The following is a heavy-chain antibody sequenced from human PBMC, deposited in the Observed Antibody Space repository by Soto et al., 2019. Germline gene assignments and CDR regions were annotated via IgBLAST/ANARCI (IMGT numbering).Heavy chain of an antibody. CDR3: ARSTEHSSSYGY. CDR2: ISAYNGNT. D-gene: IGHD6-6*01. Sequence: ASVKVSCKASGYTFTSYGISWVRQAPGQGLEWMGWISAYNGNTNYAQKLQGRVTMTTDTSTSAAYMELRSLRSEDTAVYYCARSTEHSSSYGYWGQGTLVNVSS. V-gene: IGHV1-18*01. J-gene: IGHJ4*02. CDR1: GYTFTSYG.